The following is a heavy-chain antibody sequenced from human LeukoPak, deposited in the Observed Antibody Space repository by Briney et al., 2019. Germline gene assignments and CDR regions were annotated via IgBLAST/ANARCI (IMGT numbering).Heavy chain of an antibody. CDR3: ARDKRGYYGSGSPKNWFDP. CDR1: GYTFTSYY. V-gene: IGHV1-2*02. J-gene: IGHJ5*02. CDR2: INPNSGGT. Sequence: ASVKVSCKASGYTFTSYYMHWVRQAPGQGLEWMGWINPNSGGTNYAQKFQGRVTMTRDTSISTAYMELSRLRSDDTAVYYCARDKRGYYGSGSPKNWFDPWGQGTLVTVSS. D-gene: IGHD3-10*01.